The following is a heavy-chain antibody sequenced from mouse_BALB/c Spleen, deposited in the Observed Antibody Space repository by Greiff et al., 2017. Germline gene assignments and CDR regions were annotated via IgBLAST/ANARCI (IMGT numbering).Heavy chain of an antibody. Sequence: VQLQQSGPELVKPGASVKMSCKASGYTFTSYVMHWVKQKPGQGLEWIGYINPYNDGTKYNEKFKGKATLTSDKSSSTAYMELSSLTSEDSAVYYCARPLSWAWFAYWGQGTLVTVSA. CDR2: INPYNDGT. D-gene: IGHD4-1*01. V-gene: IGHV1-14*01. J-gene: IGHJ3*01. CDR1: GYTFTSYV. CDR3: ARPLSWAWFAY.